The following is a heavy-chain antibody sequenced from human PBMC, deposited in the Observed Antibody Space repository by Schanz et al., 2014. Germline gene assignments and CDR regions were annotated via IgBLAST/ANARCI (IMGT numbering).Heavy chain of an antibody. Sequence: VQLVDSGGGLVQPGGSLRLSCAASGFTFSSYGMHWVRQAPGKGLEWVALIWYDGSNEYYADSVKGRFTISRDNAKNSLYLQMNSLRAEDTAVYYCARPSDSSWYMDVWGKGTTVTVSS. D-gene: IGHD2-21*02. V-gene: IGHV3-33*03. CDR2: IWYDGSNE. CDR3: ARPSDSSWYMDV. CDR1: GFTFSSYG. J-gene: IGHJ6*03.